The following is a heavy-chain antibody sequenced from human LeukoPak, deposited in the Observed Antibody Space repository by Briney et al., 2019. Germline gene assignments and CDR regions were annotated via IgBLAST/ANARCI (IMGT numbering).Heavy chain of an antibody. CDR3: AREMTVTED. V-gene: IGHV1-46*01. Sequence: ASVKVSCKASGYTFTSYYMHWVRQAPGQGLEWMGIINPSGGSTSYAQKFQGRVTMTRDTSTSTAYMELSRLRSDDTAVYYCAREMTVTEDWGQGTLVTVSS. CDR1: GYTFTSYY. J-gene: IGHJ4*02. D-gene: IGHD4-17*01. CDR2: INPSGGST.